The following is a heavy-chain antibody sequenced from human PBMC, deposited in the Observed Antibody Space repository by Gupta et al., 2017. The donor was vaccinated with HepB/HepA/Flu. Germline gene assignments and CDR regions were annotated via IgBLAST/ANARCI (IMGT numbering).Heavy chain of an antibody. D-gene: IGHD1-14*01. CDR1: GFTFSSYS. V-gene: IGHV3-21*01. J-gene: IGHJ4*02. CDR2: ISSSSSYI. Sequence: EVQLVESGGGLVKPGGSLRLSCAASGFTFSSYSMNWVRQAPGKGLEWVSSISSSSSYIYYADSVKGRFTISRDNAKNSLYLQMNSLRAEDTAVDYCAFGRSGVPLVDYWGQGTLVTVSS. CDR3: AFGRSGVPLVDY.